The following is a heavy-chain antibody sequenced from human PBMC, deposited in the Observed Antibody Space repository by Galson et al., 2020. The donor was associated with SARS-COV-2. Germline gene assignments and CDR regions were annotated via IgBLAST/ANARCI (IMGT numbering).Heavy chain of an antibody. V-gene: IGHV3-74*01. J-gene: IGHJ4*02. CDR1: GFTFSSYW. Sequence: QAGGSLRLSCAASGFTFSSYWMHWVRQAPGKGLVWVSRINSDGSSTSYADSVKGRFTISRDNAKNTLYLQMGSLRGEDMAVFYCARGRMVDGGTFSRLGYYFDFWGQGTLVTVSS. CDR3: ARGRMVDGGTFSRLGYYFDF. D-gene: IGHD2-8*01. CDR2: INSDGSST.